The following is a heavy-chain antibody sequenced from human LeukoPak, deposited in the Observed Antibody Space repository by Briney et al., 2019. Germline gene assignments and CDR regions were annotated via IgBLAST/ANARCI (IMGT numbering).Heavy chain of an antibody. Sequence: SETLSLTCTVSGGSISSYYWSWIRQPPGKGLEWIGYIYYSGSTNYNPSLKSRVTISVDTSKNQFSLKLSSVTAADTAVYYCARVPSMVRGYGMDVWGQGTTVTVSS. D-gene: IGHD3-10*01. CDR1: GGSISSYY. J-gene: IGHJ6*02. CDR2: IYYSGST. CDR3: ARVPSMVRGYGMDV. V-gene: IGHV4-59*01.